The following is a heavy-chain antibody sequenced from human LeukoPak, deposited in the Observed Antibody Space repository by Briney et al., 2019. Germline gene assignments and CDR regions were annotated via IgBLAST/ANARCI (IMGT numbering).Heavy chain of an antibody. V-gene: IGHV3-74*01. CDR3: ARANSGSYYSDY. CDR2: INSDGSST. J-gene: IGHJ4*02. D-gene: IGHD1-26*01. CDR1: GFTFSSYW. Sequence: PGGSLRLSCAASGFTFSSYWMHWVRQAPGKGLVWVSRINSDGSSTSYAASVKGRFTISRDNAKNTLYLQMNSLRAEDTAVYYCARANSGSYYSDYWGQGTLVTVSS.